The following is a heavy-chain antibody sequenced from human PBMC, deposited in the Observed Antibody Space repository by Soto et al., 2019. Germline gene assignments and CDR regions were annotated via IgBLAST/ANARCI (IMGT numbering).Heavy chain of an antibody. V-gene: IGHV4-59*08. J-gene: IGHJ4*02. Sequence: PSETLSLTCTVSGGSISSYYWSWIRQPPGKGLEWIGYIYYSGSTNYNPSLKSRVTISVDTSKNQFSLKLSSVTAADTAVYYCARLRFLEWPEYYFDYWGQGTLVTVSS. CDR2: IYYSGST. CDR3: ARLRFLEWPEYYFDY. D-gene: IGHD3-3*01. CDR1: GGSISSYY.